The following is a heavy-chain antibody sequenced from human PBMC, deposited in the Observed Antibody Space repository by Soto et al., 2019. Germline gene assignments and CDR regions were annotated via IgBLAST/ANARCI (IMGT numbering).Heavy chain of an antibody. D-gene: IGHD6-13*01. Sequence: SVKVSCKASGGTFSSYAISWVRQAPGQGLEWMGGIIPIFGTANYAQKFQGRVTITADESTSTAYMELSSLRSEDTAVYYCAGSGYSSSPFDYWGQGTLVTVSS. CDR2: IIPIFGTA. J-gene: IGHJ4*02. V-gene: IGHV1-69*13. CDR3: AGSGYSSSPFDY. CDR1: GGTFSSYA.